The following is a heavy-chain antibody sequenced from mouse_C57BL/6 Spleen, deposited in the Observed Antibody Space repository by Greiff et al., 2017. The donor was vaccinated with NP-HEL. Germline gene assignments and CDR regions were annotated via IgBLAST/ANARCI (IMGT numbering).Heavy chain of an antibody. CDR2: IDPEDGDT. Sequence: VQLQQSGAELVRPGASVKLSCTASGFNIKDYYMHWVKQRPEQGLEWIGRIDPEDGDTEYAPKFQGKATMTADTSSNTAYLQLSSLTSEDTAGYYCTSFLTFPFDYWGQGTTLTVSS. D-gene: IGHD1-3*01. CDR1: GFNIKDYY. J-gene: IGHJ2*01. CDR3: TSFLTFPFDY. V-gene: IGHV14-1*01.